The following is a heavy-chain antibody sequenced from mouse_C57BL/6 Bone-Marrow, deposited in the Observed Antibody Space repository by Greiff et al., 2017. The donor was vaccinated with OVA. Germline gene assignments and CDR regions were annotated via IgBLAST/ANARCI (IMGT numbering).Heavy chain of an antibody. Sequence: EVQLQQSGAELVKPGASVKLSCTASGFNIKDYYMHWVKQRTEQGLEWIGRIDPEDGETKYAPNFQGKATITADTSSNTAYLQLSSLTSEDTAVYDCASRYDYVLFDYWGQGTTLTVSS. CDR2: IDPEDGET. CDR1: GFNIKDYY. J-gene: IGHJ2*01. D-gene: IGHD2-4*01. V-gene: IGHV14-2*01. CDR3: ASRYDYVLFDY.